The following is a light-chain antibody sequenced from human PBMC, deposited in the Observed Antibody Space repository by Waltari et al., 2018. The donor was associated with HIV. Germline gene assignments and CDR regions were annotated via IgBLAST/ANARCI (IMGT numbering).Light chain of an antibody. CDR3: SSYTSSTTLV. Sequence: QSALTQPPPVPTPPGQPFTISSPEPTIAFGVYNFSSWYQQHPGKAPKLMIYEVSNRPSGVSNRFSGSKSGNTASLTISGLQAEDEADYYCSSYTSSTTLVFGGGTKLTVL. J-gene: IGLJ2*01. CDR2: EVS. CDR1: TIAFGVYNF. V-gene: IGLV2-14*01.